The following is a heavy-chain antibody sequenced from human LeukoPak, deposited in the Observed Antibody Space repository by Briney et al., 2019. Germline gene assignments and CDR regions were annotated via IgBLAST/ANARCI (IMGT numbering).Heavy chain of an antibody. CDR1: GFTFSSYA. Sequence: GRSLRLSCAASGFTFSSYAMHWVRQAPGKGLEWVAVISYDGSNKYYADSVKGRFTISRDNSKNTLYLQMNSLRAEDTAVYYCARDVRQLARGTFDYWGQGTLVTVSS. CDR2: ISYDGSNK. V-gene: IGHV3-30-3*01. D-gene: IGHD6-13*01. CDR3: ARDVRQLARGTFDY. J-gene: IGHJ4*02.